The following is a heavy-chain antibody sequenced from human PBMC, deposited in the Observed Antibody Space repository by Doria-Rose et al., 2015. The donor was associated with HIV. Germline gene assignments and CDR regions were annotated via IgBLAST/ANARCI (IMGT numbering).Heavy chain of an antibody. V-gene: IGHV2-26*01. J-gene: IGHJ4*02. CDR3: ARIKSSRWYHKYYFDF. Sequence: QVTLKESGPVLVKPTETLTLTCTVSGVSLSSPGMGVSWIRQPPGKALERLANIFPDDERSYKTSLKSRLTISRGTSKSQVVLTMTDMVPVDTATYYCARIKSSRWYHKYYFDFWGQGTLVIVSA. CDR2: IFPDDER. CDR1: GVSLSSPGMG. D-gene: IGHD6-13*01.